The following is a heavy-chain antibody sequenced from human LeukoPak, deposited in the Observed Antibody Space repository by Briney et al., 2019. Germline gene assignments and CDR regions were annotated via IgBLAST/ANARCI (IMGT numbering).Heavy chain of an antibody. D-gene: IGHD6-13*01. CDR3: AKGYSSSWYYFDY. CDR2: ISSTGGTI. V-gene: IGHV3-48*01. CDR1: GFTFRNYL. J-gene: IGHJ4*02. Sequence: PGGSLRLSCAASGFTFRNYLMNWVRQAPGKGLEWVSFISSTGGTIYYADSVKGRFTVSRDNSKNTLYLQMNSLRAEDTAVYYCAKGYSSSWYYFDYWGQGTLVTVSS.